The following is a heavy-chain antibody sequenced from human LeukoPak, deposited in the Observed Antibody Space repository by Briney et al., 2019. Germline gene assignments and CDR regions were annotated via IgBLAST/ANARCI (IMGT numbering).Heavy chain of an antibody. D-gene: IGHD3-10*01. CDR3: AKGSGLDGSGDYFDY. J-gene: IGHJ4*02. CDR1: GFTFSGYA. V-gene: IGHV3-23*01. Sequence: PGGSVRLSCAASGFTFSGYAMSLVRQAPGKGLELVSAISGSGGSTYYADSVKGRFTISRDNPKNMLHLQMNSLRAEDTAVYYCAKGSGLDGSGDYFDYWGQGTLVTVSS. CDR2: ISGSGGST.